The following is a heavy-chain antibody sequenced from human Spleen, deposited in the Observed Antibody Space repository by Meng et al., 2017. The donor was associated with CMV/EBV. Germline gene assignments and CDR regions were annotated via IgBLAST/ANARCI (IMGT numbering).Heavy chain of an antibody. CDR1: GYTFTAYY. V-gene: IGHV1-2*02. CDR3: ARVKTTRFDP. Sequence: VSCKASGYTFTAYYVHWVRQAPGQGLEWMGWINPNRGGTKYAQKFQGRVTLTRDTSIATAYMELSTLRSDDTAVYYCARVKTTRFDPWGQGTLVTVSS. J-gene: IGHJ5*02. CDR2: INPNRGGT. D-gene: IGHD4-11*01.